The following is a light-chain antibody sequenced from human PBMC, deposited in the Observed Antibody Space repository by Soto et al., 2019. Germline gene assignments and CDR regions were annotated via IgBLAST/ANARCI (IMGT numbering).Light chain of an antibody. Sequence: QSALTQPTSVSGSPGQSITISCTGTNTDVGGYDSVSWYQQHPGKAPKLIIFDVSHRPSGVSIRFSCYKSGNTASLTISGLQAEDEADYHCSSFTSSSSLVLFGGGTKLTVL. CDR2: DVS. CDR1: NTDVGGYDS. CDR3: SSFTSSSSLVL. J-gene: IGLJ2*01. V-gene: IGLV2-14*03.